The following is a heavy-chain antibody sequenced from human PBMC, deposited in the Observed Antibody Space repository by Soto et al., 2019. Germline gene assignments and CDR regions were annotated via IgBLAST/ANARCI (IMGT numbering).Heavy chain of an antibody. Sequence: ASVKVSCKASGYTFTSYGISWVRQAPGQGLEWMGWISAYNDNTNYAQKLRGRVTMTTDTSTSTAYMELRSLRSDDTAVYYCARGRQWLVYDALDIWGQGTMVTVSS. V-gene: IGHV1-18*01. CDR2: ISAYNDNT. D-gene: IGHD6-19*01. CDR3: ARGRQWLVYDALDI. CDR1: GYTFTSYG. J-gene: IGHJ3*02.